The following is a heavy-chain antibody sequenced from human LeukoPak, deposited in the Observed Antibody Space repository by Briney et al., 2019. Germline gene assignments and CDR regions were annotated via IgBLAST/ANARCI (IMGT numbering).Heavy chain of an antibody. CDR3: ARAGGYDSPFDY. D-gene: IGHD5-12*01. V-gene: IGHV4-59*01. Sequence: SETLSLTCTVSGGSISSYYLSWIRQPPGKGLEWIGYIYYSGSTNYNPSLKSRVTISVDTSKNQFSLKLSSVTAADTAVYYCARAGGYDSPFDYWGQGTLVTVSS. CDR1: GGSISSYY. J-gene: IGHJ4*02. CDR2: IYYSGST.